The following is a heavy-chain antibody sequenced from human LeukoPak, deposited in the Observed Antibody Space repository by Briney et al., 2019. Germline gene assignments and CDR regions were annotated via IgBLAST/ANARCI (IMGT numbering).Heavy chain of an antibody. D-gene: IGHD2-15*01. CDR1: GGSISSYY. CDR2: IYYSGST. CDR3: ASSYCSGGSCGLGGYYYYGMDV. V-gene: IGHV4-59*01. Sequence: SETLSLTCTVSGGSISSYYWSWIRQPPGKGLEWIGYIYYSGSTNYNPSLKSRVTISVDTPKNQFSLKLSSVTAADTAVYYCASSYCSGGSCGLGGYYYYGMDVWGQGTTVTVSS. J-gene: IGHJ6*02.